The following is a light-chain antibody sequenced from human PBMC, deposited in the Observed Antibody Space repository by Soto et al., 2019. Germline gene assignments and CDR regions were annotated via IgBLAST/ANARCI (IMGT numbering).Light chain of an antibody. CDR1: QSVSSY. J-gene: IGKJ5*01. CDR2: GAS. V-gene: IGKV3-15*01. CDR3: QQYNKWPPIT. Sequence: EIVMTQSPGTLSLTPGERATLSCRASQSVSSYLAWYQQKPGQAPRLLIYGASTRATGIPARFSGSGSGTEFTLTISSLQSEDFAVYYCQQYNKWPPITFGQGRRLEIK.